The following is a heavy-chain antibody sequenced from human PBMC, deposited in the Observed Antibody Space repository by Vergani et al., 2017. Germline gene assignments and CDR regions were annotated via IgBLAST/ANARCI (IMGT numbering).Heavy chain of an antibody. Sequence: QVQLQESGPGLVKPSQTLSLTCTVSGGSISSGSYYWSWIRQPAGKGLEWIGRIYTSGSTNYNPSLKSRVTISVDTSKNQFSLKLSSVTAADTAVYYCAREGQGVVRGVLVNWFDPWGQGTLVTVSS. D-gene: IGHD3-10*01. CDR1: GGSISSGSYY. CDR2: IYTSGST. V-gene: IGHV4-61*02. CDR3: AREGQGVVRGVLVNWFDP. J-gene: IGHJ5*02.